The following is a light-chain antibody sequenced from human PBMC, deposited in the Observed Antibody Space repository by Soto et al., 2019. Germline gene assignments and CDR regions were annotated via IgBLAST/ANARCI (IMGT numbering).Light chain of an antibody. J-gene: IGKJ1*01. CDR3: KQYGSSPGT. CDR2: GAS. CDR1: QSVSSSY. V-gene: IGKV3-20*01. Sequence: EIVLTQSPGTLSLSPGERSTLSCRASQSVSSSYLAWYQQKPGQAPRLLIYGASSRATGIPDRFSGSGSGTDFTLTISRLEPEEFAVYYCKQYGSSPGTFGQGTKVEIX.